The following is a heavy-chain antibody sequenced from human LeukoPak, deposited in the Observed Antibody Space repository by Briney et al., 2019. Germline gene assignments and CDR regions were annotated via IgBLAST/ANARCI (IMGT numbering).Heavy chain of an antibody. CDR1: GYTFTNYH. V-gene: IGHV1-46*01. CDR2: INPSGGST. J-gene: IGHJ4*02. D-gene: IGHD4-17*01. CDR3: AKYGLSPYFDY. Sequence: ASVKVSCKASGYTFTNYHIHWVGQAPGQGLEWMGIINPSGGSTSNAQKFQGRVTMTRDMSTSTVYMELSSLTSEDMAIYYCAKYGLSPYFDYWGQGTLVTVSS.